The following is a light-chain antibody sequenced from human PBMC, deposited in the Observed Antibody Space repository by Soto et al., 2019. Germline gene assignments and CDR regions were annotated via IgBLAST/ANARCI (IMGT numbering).Light chain of an antibody. CDR2: GAS. J-gene: IGKJ5*01. CDR3: QQTYTTPIT. CDR1: QSISSD. V-gene: IGKV3D-15*01. Sequence: EIVRTQYPATLSVSPGERSNRSGLASQSISSDLAWFQQKPGQAHRLLIYGASITASGIPDRFRGSGSGTDFTLTISSLQPEDFATYFCQQTYTTPITVGQGTRLEIK.